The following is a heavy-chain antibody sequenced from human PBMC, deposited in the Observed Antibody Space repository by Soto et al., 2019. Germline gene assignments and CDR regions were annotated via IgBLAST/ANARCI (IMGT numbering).Heavy chain of an antibody. CDR1: GYTFTSYA. Sequence: ASVKVSCKASGYTFTSYAMHWVRQAPGQRLEWMGWINAGNGNTKYSQKFQGRVTITRDTSASTAYMELSSLRSEDTAVYYCARVGTYGSGSYYNKVPFDYWGQGTLVTVSS. D-gene: IGHD3-10*01. CDR2: INAGNGNT. J-gene: IGHJ4*02. CDR3: ARVGTYGSGSYYNKVPFDY. V-gene: IGHV1-3*01.